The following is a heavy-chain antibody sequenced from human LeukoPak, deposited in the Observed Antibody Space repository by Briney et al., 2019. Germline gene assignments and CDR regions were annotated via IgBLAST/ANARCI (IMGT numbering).Heavy chain of an antibody. D-gene: IGHD2-2*01. CDR2: ISAYNGNT. V-gene: IGHV1-18*01. CDR1: GYTFTSYG. J-gene: IGHJ5*02. Sequence: ASVRVSCKASGYTFTSYGISWVRQAPGQGLEWMGWISAYNGNTNYAQKLQGRVTMTTDTSKSTAYMELRSLRSDDTAVYYCARGGIVVVPAAPNWFDPWGQGTLVTVSS. CDR3: ARGGIVVVPAAPNWFDP.